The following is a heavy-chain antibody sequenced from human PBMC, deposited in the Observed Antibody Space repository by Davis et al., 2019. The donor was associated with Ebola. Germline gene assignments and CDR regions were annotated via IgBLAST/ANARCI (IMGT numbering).Heavy chain of an antibody. J-gene: IGHJ4*02. CDR3: ASLLTYYYGSGIYSSPYYFDY. CDR1: GGSISSSSYY. Sequence: SETLSLTCTVSGGSISSSSYYWGWIRQPPGKGLEWIGSMYYSGSTYYNPSLKSRVTISVDTSKNQFSLKLSSVTAADTAVYYCASLLTYYYGSGIYSSPYYFDYWGQGTLVTVSS. D-gene: IGHD3-10*01. V-gene: IGHV4-39*01. CDR2: MYYSGST.